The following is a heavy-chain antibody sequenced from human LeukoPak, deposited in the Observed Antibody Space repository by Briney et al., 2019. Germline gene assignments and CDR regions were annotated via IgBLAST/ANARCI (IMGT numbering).Heavy chain of an antibody. Sequence: GGSLRLSCAASGFTFSSSAMHWVRQAPGKGLEWVAIISYDGSNKYCADSVKGRFTISGDNSRNTLYLQMNSLRAEDTAVYYCARDRSSSWYYFDFDYWGQGTLVTVSS. CDR1: GFTFSSSA. CDR2: ISYDGSNK. CDR3: ARDRSSSWYYFDFDY. V-gene: IGHV3-30-3*01. J-gene: IGHJ4*02. D-gene: IGHD6-13*01.